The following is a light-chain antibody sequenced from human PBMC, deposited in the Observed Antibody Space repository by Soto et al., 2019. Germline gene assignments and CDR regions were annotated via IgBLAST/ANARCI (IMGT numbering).Light chain of an antibody. CDR2: DTS. J-gene: IGKJ5*01. CDR3: QQYNTWRSIT. CDR1: QSVSNN. Sequence: EIVLTQSPGTLSLSPGERATLSCRASQSVSNNYLAWYQQKPGQAPRLLIYDTSTRATGIPARFSGSGFGTEFTLTITSQQSEDFAVYHCQQYNTWRSITFGQGTRLEIK. V-gene: IGKV3-15*01.